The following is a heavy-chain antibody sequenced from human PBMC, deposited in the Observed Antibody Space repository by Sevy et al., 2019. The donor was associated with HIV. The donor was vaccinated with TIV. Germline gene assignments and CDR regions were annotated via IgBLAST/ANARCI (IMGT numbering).Heavy chain of an antibody. D-gene: IGHD4-17*01. J-gene: IGHJ6*02. CDR3: ATCSSGDSYYYGMDV. V-gene: IGHV3-53*01. Sequence: GGSLRLSCAASGFSVSTNYMTWVRQAPGKGLEWVSVVYSGGRTEYADSVKGRFTIFRDISKNALFLELSSLKAEDTAVYYCATCSSGDSYYYGMDVWGQGTTVTVSS. CDR2: VYSGGRT. CDR1: GFSVSTNY.